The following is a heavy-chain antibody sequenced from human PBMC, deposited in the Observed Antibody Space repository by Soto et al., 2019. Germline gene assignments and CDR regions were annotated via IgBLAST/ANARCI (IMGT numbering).Heavy chain of an antibody. D-gene: IGHD1-26*01. J-gene: IGHJ4*02. Sequence: ASVKVYCKASGYTFTSYAMHWVRQAPGQRLEWMGWINAGNGNTKYSQKFQGRVTITRDTSASTAYMELSSLRSEDTALYYCAIVDSVFSGSHRIDYFNYWGQGALVTVSS. CDR2: INAGNGNT. CDR3: AIVDSVFSGSHRIDYFNY. CDR1: GYTFTSYA. V-gene: IGHV1-3*01.